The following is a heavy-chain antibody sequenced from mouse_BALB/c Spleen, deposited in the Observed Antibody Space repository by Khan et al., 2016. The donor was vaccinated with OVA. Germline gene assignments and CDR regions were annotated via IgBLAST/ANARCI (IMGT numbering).Heavy chain of an antibody. D-gene: IGHD2-14*01. J-gene: IGHJ4*01. CDR1: GFSFSRYN. CDR2: IWGGGGT. Sequence: QVQLKQSGPGLVAPSQSLFITCTVSGFSFSRYNINWVRQSPGKGLEWLGMIWGGGGTDYTSTLKIRLSISKDNSKSQVFLKMNSLQTDDTAMYYCARAYYRYDGYYAMDYWGQGTSVTVSS. V-gene: IGHV2-6-4*01. CDR3: ARAYYRYDGYYAMDY.